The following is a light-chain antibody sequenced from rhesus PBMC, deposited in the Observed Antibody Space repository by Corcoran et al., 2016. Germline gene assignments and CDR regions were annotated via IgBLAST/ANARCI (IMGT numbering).Light chain of an antibody. J-gene: IGKJ4*01. Sequence: DIQMTQSPSSLSASVGDRVTITCRASENVNNYLNWYQQKPGKAPNLLIYKASTLQTGVPSRFSGSGSGTEYTFTISSLQPEDVVTYYCQHAYGSPLTFGGGTKVEIK. V-gene: IGKV1-74*01. CDR1: ENVNNY. CDR3: QHAYGSPLT. CDR2: KAS.